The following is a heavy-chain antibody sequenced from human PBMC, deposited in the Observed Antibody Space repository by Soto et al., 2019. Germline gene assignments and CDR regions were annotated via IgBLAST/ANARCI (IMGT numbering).Heavy chain of an antibody. CDR3: TTDSRNTIVTDRLDY. Sequence: EKGMEWVGRIKSKTDGGTTDFAATVKGRFAISRDDSKNMVYLQMNSLKAEDTAVYYCTTDSRNTIVTDRLDYRGDGTLVSV. J-gene: IGHJ4*01. V-gene: IGHV3-15*07. D-gene: IGHD2-21*02. CDR2: IKSKTDGGTT.